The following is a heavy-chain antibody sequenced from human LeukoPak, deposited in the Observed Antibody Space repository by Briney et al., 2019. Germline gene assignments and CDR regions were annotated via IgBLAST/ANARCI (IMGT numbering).Heavy chain of an antibody. D-gene: IGHD6-6*01. J-gene: IGHJ5*02. Sequence: GGSLRLSCVASGFTFSSYWMHWVRQAPGKGLVWVSHINSDGRSATYADSVKGRFTISRDNAKNTLYLQMNSLRAEDTAVYYCARTGIAARPTVWFDPWGQGTLVTVSP. CDR1: GFTFSSYW. CDR2: INSDGRSA. CDR3: ARTGIAARPTVWFDP. V-gene: IGHV3-74*01.